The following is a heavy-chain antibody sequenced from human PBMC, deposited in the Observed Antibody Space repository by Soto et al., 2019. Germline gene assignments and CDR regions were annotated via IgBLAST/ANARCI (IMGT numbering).Heavy chain of an antibody. CDR2: INKDASKK. D-gene: IGHD6-6*01. V-gene: IGHV3-7*01. CDR1: GFVFSNSW. J-gene: IGHJ4*02. Sequence: EMRLVESGGGLVQPGGSLRLSCEASGFVFSNSWMSWVRQAPGKGPQWVANINKDASKKVYVDSVKGRFTISRDNAKNSLDLEINSLSAEDTAVYYCARDARSASEFDYFEYWGQGALVTVFS. CDR3: ARDARSASEFDYFEY.